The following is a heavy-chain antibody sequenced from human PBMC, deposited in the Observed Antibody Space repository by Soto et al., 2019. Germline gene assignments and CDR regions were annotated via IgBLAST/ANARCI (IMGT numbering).Heavy chain of an antibody. Sequence: QITLKESGPTLVRPTQTLTLTCTVSGFSLDTWGVGVGWIRQSPGKAPEWLALIYWDDDKRYSPSLKNRLTITKDTSKNQVVLTLTNTDPVDTVTYYCARALGSWGSYYFDHWGQGTLVTVSS. D-gene: IGHD3-16*01. CDR2: IYWDDDK. CDR3: ARALGSWGSYYFDH. CDR1: GFSLDTWGVG. V-gene: IGHV2-5*02. J-gene: IGHJ4*02.